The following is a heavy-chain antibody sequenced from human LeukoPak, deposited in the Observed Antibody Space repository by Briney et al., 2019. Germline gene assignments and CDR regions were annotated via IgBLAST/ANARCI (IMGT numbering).Heavy chain of an antibody. D-gene: IGHD2-2*01. CDR2: IYYSGST. CDR3: ARHPHYCSSTSCPPRWFDP. CDR1: GGSISSSSYY. Sequence: SETLSLTCTVSGGSISSSSYYWGWIRQPPGKGLEWIGSIYYSGSTYYNPSLKSRVTISVDTSTNQFSLKLSSVSAADTAVYYCARHPHYCSSTSCPPRWFDPWGQGTLVTVSS. V-gene: IGHV4-39*01. J-gene: IGHJ5*02.